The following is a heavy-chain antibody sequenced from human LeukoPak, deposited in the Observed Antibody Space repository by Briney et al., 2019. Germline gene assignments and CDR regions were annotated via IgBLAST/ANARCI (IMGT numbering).Heavy chain of an antibody. D-gene: IGHD3-3*01. CDR3: ARLSYDFWSGYYIFDY. J-gene: IGHJ4*02. V-gene: IGHV4-4*09. Sequence: SETLSLTCTVSGGSISSYYGSWIRQPPGKGLECIGYIYTSGSTNYNPSLKSRVTISVDTSKNQFSLKLSSVTAADTAVYYCARLSYDFWSGYYIFDYWGQGTLVTVSS. CDR1: GGSISSYY. CDR2: IYTSGST.